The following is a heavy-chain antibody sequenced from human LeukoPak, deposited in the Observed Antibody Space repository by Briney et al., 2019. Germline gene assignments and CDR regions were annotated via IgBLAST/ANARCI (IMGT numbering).Heavy chain of an antibody. Sequence: GASVKVSCKASGGTFSSYAISWVRQAPGQGLEWMGGIIPIFGTANYAQKFQGRVTITTDESTSTAYMELSSLRPEDTAVYYCARVAVAGRGGADYWGQGTLVTVSS. CDR1: GGTFSSYA. CDR3: ARVAVAGRGGADY. D-gene: IGHD6-19*01. CDR2: IIPIFGTA. V-gene: IGHV1-69*05. J-gene: IGHJ4*02.